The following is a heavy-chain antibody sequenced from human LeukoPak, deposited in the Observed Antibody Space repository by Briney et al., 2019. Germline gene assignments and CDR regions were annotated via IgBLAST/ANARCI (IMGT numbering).Heavy chain of an antibody. CDR3: TSTASTVTTMGYYFDY. Sequence: GGSLRLSCTASGFTFGDYAMSCFRQARGKGRECVGFIRSKAYGGTTEYAASVKGRFTISRDDSKSIAYLQMNSLKTEDTAVYYCTSTASTVTTMGYYFDYWGQGTLVTVSS. CDR2: IRSKAYGGTT. D-gene: IGHD4-17*01. V-gene: IGHV3-49*03. CDR1: GFTFGDYA. J-gene: IGHJ4*02.